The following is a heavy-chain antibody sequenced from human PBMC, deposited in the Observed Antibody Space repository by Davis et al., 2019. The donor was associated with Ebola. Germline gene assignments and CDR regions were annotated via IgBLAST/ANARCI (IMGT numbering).Heavy chain of an antibody. D-gene: IGHD1-26*01. J-gene: IGHJ4*02. Sequence: PGGSLRLSCKGSGYTFSSFWMNWVRQAPGKGLEWVSRINNVGTSTNYTDVVRGRFTISRDNAKNSLYLQMNSLRAEDTAVYYCVRDWDGSGSFDYWGQGTLVTVSS. CDR1: GYTFSSFW. V-gene: IGHV3-74*01. CDR3: VRDWDGSGSFDY. CDR2: INNVGTST.